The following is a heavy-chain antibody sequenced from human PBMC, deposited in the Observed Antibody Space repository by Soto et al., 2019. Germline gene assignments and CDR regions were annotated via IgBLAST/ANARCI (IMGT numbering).Heavy chain of an antibody. J-gene: IGHJ4*02. Sequence: GGSLRLSCAASGFTFSSYGMHWVRQAPGKGLEWVAVISYDGSNKYYADSVKGRFTISRDNSKNTLYLQMNSLRAEDTAVYYCAKDPRMWNYYDSSGLLWGQGTLVTVSS. CDR2: ISYDGSNK. CDR1: GFTFSSYG. CDR3: AKDPRMWNYYDSSGLL. V-gene: IGHV3-30*18. D-gene: IGHD3-22*01.